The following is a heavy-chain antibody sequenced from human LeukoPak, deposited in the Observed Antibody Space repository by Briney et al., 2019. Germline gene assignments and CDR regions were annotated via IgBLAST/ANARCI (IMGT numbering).Heavy chain of an antibody. Sequence: PGGSLRLSCAASGFTFISYAMSWVRQAPGKGLEWVSAFSGSGGTTYYADSVKGRFTISRDNSKNTLYLQMNSLRAEDTAVYYCAKGYYYDSSGYYWPIDYWGQGTLVTVSS. D-gene: IGHD3-22*01. CDR1: GFTFISYA. CDR2: FSGSGGTT. CDR3: AKGYYYDSSGYYWPIDY. V-gene: IGHV3-23*01. J-gene: IGHJ4*02.